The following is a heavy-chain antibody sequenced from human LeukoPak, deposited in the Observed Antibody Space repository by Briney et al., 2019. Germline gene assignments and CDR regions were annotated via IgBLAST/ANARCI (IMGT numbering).Heavy chain of an antibody. CDR3: ARDAKYYYGSRTYFFFEY. J-gene: IGHJ4*02. CDR2: IYTSGTT. Sequence: SETLSLTCTVSGGSFSTYYWSWIRQPAGKGLEWIGHIYTSGTTNYNPSLKSRVTMSIDTSENQFSLKLSSITAADTAVYYCARDAKYYYGSRTYFFFEYWGQGTPLTVSS. D-gene: IGHD3-10*01. V-gene: IGHV4-4*07. CDR1: GGSFSTYY.